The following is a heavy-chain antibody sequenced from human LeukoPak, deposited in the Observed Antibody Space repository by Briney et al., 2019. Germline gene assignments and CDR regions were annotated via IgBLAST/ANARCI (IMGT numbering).Heavy chain of an antibody. CDR3: ARDRTSGSYRGRNPSAFDI. Sequence: GAAVKVSCKASVYTFTSYGISWVRQAPGQGLEWMGWISSSNGNTNYAQKRQGRVNMPTDTSTSTAYMELRSLRSDDTAVYYCARDRTSGSYRGRNPSAFDIWGQGTMVTVSS. CDR1: VYTFTSYG. D-gene: IGHD1-26*01. V-gene: IGHV1-18*01. J-gene: IGHJ3*02. CDR2: ISSSNGNT.